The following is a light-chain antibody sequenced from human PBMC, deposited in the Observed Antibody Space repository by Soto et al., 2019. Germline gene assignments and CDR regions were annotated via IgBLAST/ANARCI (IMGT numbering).Light chain of an antibody. J-gene: IGLJ1*01. CDR3: SSFTTSTTYV. CDR2: EGS. Sequence: QSALTQPASVSGSPGQSITISCAGTSSDVGSYNLVSWYQNHPGKAPKLMIYEGSKRPSGVSNRFSGSKSANTASLTISGLQAEDEADYYCSSFTTSTTYVFGTGTKVTVL. V-gene: IGLV2-14*02. CDR1: SSDVGSYNL.